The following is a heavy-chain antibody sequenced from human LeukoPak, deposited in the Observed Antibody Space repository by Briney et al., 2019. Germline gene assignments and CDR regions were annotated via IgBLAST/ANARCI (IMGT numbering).Heavy chain of an antibody. J-gene: IGHJ4*02. Sequence: GASVKVSCKASGGTFSSYAISWVRQAPGQGLEWMGRIIPILGIANYAQKFQGRVTITADKSTSTAYMELSSLRSEDTAAYYCARDPIAVAGTFDYWGQGTLVTVSS. D-gene: IGHD6-19*01. CDR2: IIPILGIA. CDR1: GGTFSSYA. V-gene: IGHV1-69*04. CDR3: ARDPIAVAGTFDY.